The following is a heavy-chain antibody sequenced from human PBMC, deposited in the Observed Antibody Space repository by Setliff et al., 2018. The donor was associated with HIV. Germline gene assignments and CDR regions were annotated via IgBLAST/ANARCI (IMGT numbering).Heavy chain of an antibody. CDR3: ARTLIAAAGTFDY. CDR1: GFSIKNDNW. CDR2: IYHSGST. D-gene: IGHD6-13*01. J-gene: IGHJ4*02. Sequence: TLSLTCVVSGFSIKNDNWWNWVRQTPGKGLEWIGEIYHSGSTNYNPSLKSRVTISVDKSKNQFSLKLRSVTAADTAVYYCARTLIAAAGTFDYWGQGTLVTVSS. V-gene: IGHV4-4*02.